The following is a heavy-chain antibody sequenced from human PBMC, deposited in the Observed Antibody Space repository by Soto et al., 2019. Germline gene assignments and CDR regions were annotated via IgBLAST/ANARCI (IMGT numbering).Heavy chain of an antibody. Sequence: GGSLRLSCAASGFTFSTYSMNWVRQAPGKGLEWVSSISTSGSYTYYADSVKVRFTISRDNAKNSVDLQMNSLRAEDTAVYDCARAQVPAAIGYYYYGMDVWGQG. CDR2: ISTSGSYT. D-gene: IGHD2-2*02. CDR3: ARAQVPAAIGYYYYGMDV. V-gene: IGHV3-21*01. CDR1: GFTFSTYS. J-gene: IGHJ6*02.